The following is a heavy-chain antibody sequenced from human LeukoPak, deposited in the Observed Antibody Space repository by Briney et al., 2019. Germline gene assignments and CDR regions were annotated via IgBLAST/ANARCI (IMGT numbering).Heavy chain of an antibody. CDR1: GFTFGDYT. D-gene: IGHD1-26*01. Sequence: PGRSLDLSCPASGFTFGDYTITWIRQAPGKGLEWVGFIRKKADGGTPEYAASVKGRFIISRDDSKSIAYLQMNSLKTDDTAVYYCTKDPPTRYWGQGTLVSVSS. V-gene: IGHV3-49*03. CDR2: IRKKADGGTP. J-gene: IGHJ4*02. CDR3: TKDPPTRY.